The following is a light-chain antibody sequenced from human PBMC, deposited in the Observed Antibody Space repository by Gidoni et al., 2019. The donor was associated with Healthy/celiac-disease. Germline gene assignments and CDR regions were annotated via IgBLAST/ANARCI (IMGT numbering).Light chain of an antibody. V-gene: IGKV1-5*03. Sequence: DIQMTQSPSTLSASVGDRVTITCRASQSISSWLAWYQQNPGKAPKLLIHKASSLESGVPSRFSGSGSGTEFTLTISSLQPDDFATYYCQQYNSYPFTFGPGTKVDIK. J-gene: IGKJ3*01. CDR3: QQYNSYPFT. CDR1: QSISSW. CDR2: KAS.